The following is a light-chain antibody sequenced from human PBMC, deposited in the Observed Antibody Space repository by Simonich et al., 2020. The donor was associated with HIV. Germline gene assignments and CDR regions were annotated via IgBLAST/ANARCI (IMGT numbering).Light chain of an antibody. CDR3: QQYYSTPRT. Sequence: DIVMTPSPDSLAVSLGERATINCKSSQSVLYNSNNKNYIAWYQQKPGQPPKLLIYWASTRESGVPDRFSGSGSGTDFTLTISSLQAEDVAVYYCQQYYSTPRTFGQGTKVEIK. V-gene: IGKV4-1*01. CDR2: WAS. CDR1: QSVLYNSNNKNY. J-gene: IGKJ1*01.